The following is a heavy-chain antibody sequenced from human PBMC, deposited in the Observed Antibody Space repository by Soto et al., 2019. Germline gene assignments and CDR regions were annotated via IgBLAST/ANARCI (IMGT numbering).Heavy chain of an antibody. J-gene: IGHJ4*02. D-gene: IGHD6-19*01. Sequence: SLTCAVSGGSVSSTYWWSWVRQPPGTGLEWIGQINHSGSASYNPSLKSRVTISVHTSNSQFSLELSSVTAADTAVYYCARGLITGSHYSGGWYYFDSWGQGTQVTVSS. CDR1: GGSVSSTYW. V-gene: IGHV4-4*02. CDR3: ARGLITGSHYSGGWYYFDS. CDR2: INHSGSA.